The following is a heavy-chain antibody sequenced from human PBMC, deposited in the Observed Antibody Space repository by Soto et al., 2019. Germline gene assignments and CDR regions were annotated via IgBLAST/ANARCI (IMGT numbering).Heavy chain of an antibody. CDR1: GFTFSSYG. CDR2: ISYDGSNK. CDR3: AKDMVYYDRSGIFDY. V-gene: IGHV3-30*18. Sequence: SLRLSCAASGFTFSSYGMHWVRQAPGKGLEWVAVISYDGSNKYYADSVKGRFTTSRDNSKNTLYLQMNSLRAEDTAVYYCAKDMVYYDRSGIFDYWGQGTLVIVSS. D-gene: IGHD3-22*01. J-gene: IGHJ4*02.